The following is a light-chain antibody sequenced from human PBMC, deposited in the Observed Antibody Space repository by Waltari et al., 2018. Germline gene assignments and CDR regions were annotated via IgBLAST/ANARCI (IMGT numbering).Light chain of an antibody. CDR2: WAS. CDR1: QSVQYSNNKNC. V-gene: IGKV4-1*01. CDR3: QQYYSTPYT. Sequence: DIVMTQSPESLAVSLGERATINCKSSQSVQYSNNKNCLAWYQRKTGQPPNLLIYWASTRESGVPDRFSGSGSGTDFTLTISSLQAEDVAVYYCQQYYSTPYTFGQGTKLEIK. J-gene: IGKJ2*01.